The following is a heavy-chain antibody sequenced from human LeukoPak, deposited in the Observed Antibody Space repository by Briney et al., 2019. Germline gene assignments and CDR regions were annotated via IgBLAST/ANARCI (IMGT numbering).Heavy chain of an antibody. J-gene: IGHJ5*02. CDR3: ARPGSSSWYFWFDP. Sequence: SETLSLTCAVYGGSFSGYYWSWIRQPPGKGLEWIGEINHSGSTNYNPSLKSRVTISVDTSKNQFSLKLSSVTAADTAVYYCARPGSSSWYFWFDPWGQGTLVTVSS. V-gene: IGHV4-34*01. CDR1: GGSFSGYY. CDR2: INHSGST. D-gene: IGHD6-13*01.